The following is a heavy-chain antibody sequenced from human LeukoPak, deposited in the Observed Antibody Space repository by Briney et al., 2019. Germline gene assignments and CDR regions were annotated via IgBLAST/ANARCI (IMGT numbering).Heavy chain of an antibody. Sequence: SETLSLTCAVSGGSFSGYYWSWIRQPPGKGLEWIGEINHSGSTNYNPSLKSRVTISVDTSKNQFSLKLSSVTAADTAVYYCARVLPSGTRSFDYWGQGTLVTVSS. J-gene: IGHJ4*02. CDR1: GGSFSGYY. CDR3: ARVLPSGTRSFDY. D-gene: IGHD2-15*01. V-gene: IGHV4-34*01. CDR2: INHSGST.